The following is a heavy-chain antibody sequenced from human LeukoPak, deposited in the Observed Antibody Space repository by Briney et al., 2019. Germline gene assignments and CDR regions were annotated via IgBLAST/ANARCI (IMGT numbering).Heavy chain of an antibody. V-gene: IGHV3-9*01. Sequence: PGGSLRLSCAASGFTFDDYAMHWVRQAPGKGLEWVSGISWNSGSIGYADSVKGRFTISRDNAKNSLYLQMNSLRAEDTAVYFCAITWDYRFGHWGRGTLVTVSS. CDR2: ISWNSGSI. CDR3: AITWDYRFGH. J-gene: IGHJ4*02. CDR1: GFTFDDYA. D-gene: IGHD7-27*01.